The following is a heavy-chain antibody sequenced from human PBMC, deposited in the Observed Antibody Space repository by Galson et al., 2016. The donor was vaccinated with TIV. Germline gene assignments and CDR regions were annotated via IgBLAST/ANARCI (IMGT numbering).Heavy chain of an antibody. V-gene: IGHV1-69*13. Sequence: SVKVSCKASGGTFSSYAISWVRQAPGQGLEWMGGIIPIFGTANYAQKFQGRVTITADESTRTAYMELSSLRSEDTAVYYCARRSAAITIFGVDYYYGMDVWGQGTTVTVAS. J-gene: IGHJ6*02. CDR2: IIPIFGTA. CDR3: ARRSAAITIFGVDYYYGMDV. CDR1: GGTFSSYA. D-gene: IGHD3-3*01.